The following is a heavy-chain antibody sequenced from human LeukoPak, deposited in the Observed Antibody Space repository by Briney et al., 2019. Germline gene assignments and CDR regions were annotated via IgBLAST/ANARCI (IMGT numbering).Heavy chain of an antibody. J-gene: IGHJ4*02. CDR3: ARGGELLDYFDY. CDR2: ISYDGSNK. V-gene: IGHV3-30*04. D-gene: IGHD1-26*01. Sequence: EGSLRLSCAASVFTFSSYAMHWVRHAPGKGLEWVAVISYDGSNKYYADSGKGRFTISRDNSKNTLYLQMNSLRAEDTAVYYCARGGELLDYFDYWGQGTLVTVSS. CDR1: VFTFSSYA.